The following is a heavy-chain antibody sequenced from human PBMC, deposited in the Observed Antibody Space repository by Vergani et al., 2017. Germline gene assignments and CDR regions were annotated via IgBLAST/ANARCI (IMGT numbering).Heavy chain of an antibody. CDR1: SFSVSSHY. CDR2: INIGGRT. Sequence: EVQLVESGGTLVQPGGSLRLSCAASSFSVSSHYMTWVRQAPGKGLEWVSTINIGGRTSYADSVKGRLTLTRDDSKNTLHLQMNSLRPEDTAVYYCARGMTTETTDLDGFDIWGQGTMVSVSS. CDR3: ARGMTTETTDLDGFDI. J-gene: IGHJ3*02. D-gene: IGHD4-17*01. V-gene: IGHV3-66*02.